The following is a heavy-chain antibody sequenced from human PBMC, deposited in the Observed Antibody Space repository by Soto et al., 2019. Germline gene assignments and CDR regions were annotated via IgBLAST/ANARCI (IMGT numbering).Heavy chain of an antibody. V-gene: IGHV3-53*01. D-gene: IGHD4-17*01. Sequence: EVQLVESGGGLIQPGGSLRLSCAASGFTVSSDYMSWVRQAPGKGLEWVSVIYTGGSTYYADSVKGRFTFSRDNSKNTLDLQMNSLRAEDTAVYYCARAYGGNPALFDPWGQGTLVTVSS. CDR1: GFTVSSDY. J-gene: IGHJ5*02. CDR2: IYTGGST. CDR3: ARAYGGNPALFDP.